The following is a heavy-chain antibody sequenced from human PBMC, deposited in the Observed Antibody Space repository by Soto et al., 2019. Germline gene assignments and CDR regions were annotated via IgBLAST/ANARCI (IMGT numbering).Heavy chain of an antibody. D-gene: IGHD3-9*01. CDR1: GYSFTSYW. Sequence: PGESLKISCKGSGYSFTSYWIGWVRQMPGKGLEWMGIIYPGDSDTGYSPSFQGQVTISADKSISTAYLQWSSLKASDTAMYYCARLGDILTGYPILWYWGQGTLVTVSS. J-gene: IGHJ4*02. V-gene: IGHV5-51*01. CDR3: ARLGDILTGYPILWY. CDR2: IYPGDSDT.